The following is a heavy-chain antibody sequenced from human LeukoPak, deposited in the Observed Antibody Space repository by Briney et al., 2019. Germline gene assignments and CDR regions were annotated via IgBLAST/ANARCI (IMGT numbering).Heavy chain of an antibody. CDR1: GFTFSSYG. D-gene: IGHD6-13*01. Sequence: TGGSLRLSCAASGFTFSSYGMHWVRQAPGKGLEWVAVIWYDGSNKYYADSVKGRFTISRDNSKNTLYLQMNSLRAEDTAVYYCARELEGWYSSSWWNYYYGMDVWGQGTTVTVSS. CDR2: IWYDGSNK. CDR3: ARELEGWYSSSWWNYYYGMDV. V-gene: IGHV3-33*01. J-gene: IGHJ6*02.